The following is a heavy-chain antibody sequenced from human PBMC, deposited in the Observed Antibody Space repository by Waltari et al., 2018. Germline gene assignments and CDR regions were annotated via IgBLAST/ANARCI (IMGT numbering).Heavy chain of an antibody. Sequence: QVQLVQSGAEVKKPGASVKVSCKASGYTFTSYYMHLVRQAPGQGLEWMGIINTSGGSTSYGQKFQGRVTMTRDKSTSTGYMERSSLRAEDTAGYYCASPKGPWGQGTLVTVS. CDR2: INTSGGST. V-gene: IGHV1-46*01. CDR1: GYTFTSYY. CDR3: ASPKGP. J-gene: IGHJ5*02.